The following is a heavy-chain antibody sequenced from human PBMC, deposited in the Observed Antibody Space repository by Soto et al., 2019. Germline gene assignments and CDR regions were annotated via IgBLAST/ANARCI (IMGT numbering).Heavy chain of an antibody. Sequence: GGSLRLSCAASGFTFSSYAMSWVRQAPGKGLEWVSAISGSGGSTYYADSVKGRFTISRDNSKNTLYLQMNSLRAEDTAVYYCAKEEYSYGLERMPIDYWGQGTLVTVSS. CDR3: AKEEYSYGLERMPIDY. CDR2: ISGSGGST. CDR1: GFTFSSYA. J-gene: IGHJ4*02. D-gene: IGHD5-18*01. V-gene: IGHV3-23*01.